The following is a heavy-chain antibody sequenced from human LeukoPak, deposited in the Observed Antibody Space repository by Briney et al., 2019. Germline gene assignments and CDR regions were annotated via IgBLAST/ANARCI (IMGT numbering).Heavy chain of an antibody. CDR1: GGSIGSGDYY. D-gene: IGHD2-2*03. Sequence: SETLSLTCTVSGGSIGSGDYYWRWVRQPPGKGLEWIGYIYYSGSTYYNPSLKSRITISVNTSKSHFSLKLSSVTAADTAVYYCARGLFGYCSSTSCYRWFDPWGQGTLVTVSS. CDR2: IYYSGST. CDR3: ARGLFGYCSSTSCYRWFDP. J-gene: IGHJ5*02. V-gene: IGHV4-30-4*08.